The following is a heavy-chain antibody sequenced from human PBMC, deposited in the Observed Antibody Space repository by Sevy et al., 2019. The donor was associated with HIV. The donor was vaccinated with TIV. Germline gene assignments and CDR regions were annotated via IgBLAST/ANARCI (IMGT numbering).Heavy chain of an antibody. CDR2: ICYSGST. Sequence: SETLSLTCTVSGGSISSSSYCWGWIRQPPGKWLEWIGSICYSGSTYYNASLKSRVTISVDTSKNQFSLRLSSVTAADTAVFYCARSIYCSGGRCYLNWFDPWGQRTLVTVSS. V-gene: IGHV4-39*01. CDR1: GGSISSSSYC. D-gene: IGHD2-15*01. J-gene: IGHJ5*02. CDR3: ARSIYCSGGRCYLNWFDP.